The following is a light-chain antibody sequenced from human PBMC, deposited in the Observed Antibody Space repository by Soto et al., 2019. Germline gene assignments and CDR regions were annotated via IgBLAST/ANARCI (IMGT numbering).Light chain of an antibody. CDR2: KAS. Sequence: DIRMTQSPSTLSASVGDRVTITCRASQSIGSWLAWYQLKSGRAPKLLIYKASSLESGVPSRFSGSGTGTEFTLTISSLQPDDFATYYCQQFDSYPWTFGQGTTVDI. J-gene: IGKJ1*01. CDR3: QQFDSYPWT. V-gene: IGKV1-5*03. CDR1: QSIGSW.